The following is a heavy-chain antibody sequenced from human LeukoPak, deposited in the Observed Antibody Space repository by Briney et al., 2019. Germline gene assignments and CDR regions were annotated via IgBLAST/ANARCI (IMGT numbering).Heavy chain of an antibody. Sequence: SETLSLTCTVSGGSISGYYWSWIRQPPGKGLEWIGYIYYSGSTNYNPSLKSRVTISVDTSKNQFSLKLSSVTAADPAVYYCARTLDTSGYHHYYWGQGTLVTVSS. CDR3: ARTLDTSGYHHYY. CDR2: IYYSGST. CDR1: GGSISGYY. J-gene: IGHJ4*02. V-gene: IGHV4-59*08. D-gene: IGHD3-22*01.